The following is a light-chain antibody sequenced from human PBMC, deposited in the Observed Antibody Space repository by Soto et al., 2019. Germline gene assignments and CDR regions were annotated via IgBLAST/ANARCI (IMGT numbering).Light chain of an antibody. CDR3: SSYAGSNNFGV. V-gene: IGLV2-8*01. CDR2: EDS. CDR1: SSDVGGYNY. J-gene: IGLJ3*02. Sequence: QSALTQPPSASGSPGQSVTISCTGTSSDVGGYNYVSWYQQHPGKAPKLMIYEDSKRPSGVPDRFSGSKSGNTASLTVSGLQAEDEADYYCSSYAGSNNFGVFGGGTKLTVL.